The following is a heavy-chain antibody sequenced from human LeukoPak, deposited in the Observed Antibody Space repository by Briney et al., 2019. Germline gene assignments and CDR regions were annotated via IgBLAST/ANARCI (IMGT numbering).Heavy chain of an antibody. V-gene: IGHV3-30*18. J-gene: IGHJ4*02. CDR3: VKHSAPVLAAARFDY. CDR1: GFTFSSYA. CDR2: ISYDGSNK. D-gene: IGHD2-2*01. Sequence: EAGGSLRLSCAASGFTFSSYAMSWVRQAPGKGLEWVAVISYDGSNKYYADSVKGRFTISRDNSKNTLYLQMNSLRAEDTALYYCVKHSAPVLAAARFDYWGQGNLVTVSS.